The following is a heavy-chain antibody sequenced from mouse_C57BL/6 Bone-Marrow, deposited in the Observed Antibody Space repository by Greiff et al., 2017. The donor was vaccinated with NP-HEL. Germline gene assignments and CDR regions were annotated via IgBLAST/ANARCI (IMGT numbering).Heavy chain of an antibody. Sequence: EVQLQQSGPGLVKPSQSLSLTCSVTGYSITSGYYWNWIRQFPGNKLEWMGYISYDGSNNYNPSLKNRISITRDTSKNQFFLKLNSVTTEDTATYYCARERNYYGSSLYFDYWGQGTTLTVSS. CDR3: ARERNYYGSSLYFDY. D-gene: IGHD1-1*01. J-gene: IGHJ2*01. V-gene: IGHV3-6*01. CDR2: ISYDGSN. CDR1: GYSITSGYY.